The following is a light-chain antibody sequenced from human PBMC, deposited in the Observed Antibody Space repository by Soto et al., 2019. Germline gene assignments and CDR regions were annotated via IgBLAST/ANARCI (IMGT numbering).Light chain of an antibody. CDR2: NNN. Sequence: QSVLTQPPSASGTPGQGVTISCSGSSSNIGSNYVYWYQQLPGTAPKLLIYNNNQRPSGVPDRFSASKSGTSASLAIRGLRSDDEADYYCSSWDGNLSGYVFGAGTKVTVL. V-gene: IGLV1-47*02. CDR1: SSNIGSNY. J-gene: IGLJ1*01. CDR3: SSWDGNLSGYV.